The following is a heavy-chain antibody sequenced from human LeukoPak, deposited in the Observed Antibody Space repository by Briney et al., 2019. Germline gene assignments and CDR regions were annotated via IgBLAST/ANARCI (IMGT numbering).Heavy chain of an antibody. Sequence: ASVKVSCEASGYTFTSYYMHWVRQAPGQGREWGGIINPSGGSTSYAQKFQGRVTMTRDTSTSTVYMELSSLRSEDTAVYYCARDYPVAVYGMDVWGQGTTVTVSS. V-gene: IGHV1-46*01. CDR3: ARDYPVAVYGMDV. D-gene: IGHD4-17*01. CDR1: GYTFTSYY. CDR2: INPSGGST. J-gene: IGHJ6*01.